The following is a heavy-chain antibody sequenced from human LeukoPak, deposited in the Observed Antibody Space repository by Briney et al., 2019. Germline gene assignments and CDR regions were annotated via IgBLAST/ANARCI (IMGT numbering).Heavy chain of an antibody. CDR2: ISSTSIYI. CDR1: GFTFSSYS. J-gene: IGHJ4*02. V-gene: IGHV3-21*01. Sequence: SGGSLRLSCAASGFTFSSYSMGWVRQAPGKGLEWVSSISSTSIYISYADSVKGRFTISRDNAKNSLYLQMNNLRAEDTAVYYCARFVWSTGYYHDYWGQGTLVTVSS. CDR3: ARFVWSTGYYHDY. D-gene: IGHD3-22*01.